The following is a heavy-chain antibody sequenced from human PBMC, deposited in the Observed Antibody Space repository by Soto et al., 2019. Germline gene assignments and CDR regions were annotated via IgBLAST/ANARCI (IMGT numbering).Heavy chain of an antibody. V-gene: IGHV3-11*06. CDR2: ISSSSSYI. CDR3: ARDESTVVTPHYYYGMDV. J-gene: IGHJ6*02. D-gene: IGHD2-21*02. CDR1: GFTLSDHY. Sequence: GGSLRLSCAASGFTLSDHYMSWIRQAPGKGLEWVSSISSSSSYIYYADSVKGRFTISRDNAKNSLYLQMNSLGAEDTAVYYCARDESTVVTPHYYYGMDVWGQGTTVTVS.